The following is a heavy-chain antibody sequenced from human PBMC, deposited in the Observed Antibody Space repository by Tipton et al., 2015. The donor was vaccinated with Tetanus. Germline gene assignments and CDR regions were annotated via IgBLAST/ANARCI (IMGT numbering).Heavy chain of an antibody. CDR2: TNPYTGGT. D-gene: IGHD2/OR15-2a*01. V-gene: IGHV1-2*02. CDR3: ARERGNRGNAFDL. J-gene: IGHJ3*01. Sequence: QLVQSGAEEKRPGASVKLSCKASGYPFTSYYLHWVRQAPGQGLEWMGWTNPYTGGTTLPRKFQGRVTMTRDTSTTTVYMELTSLRPGDTAMYYCARERGNRGNAFDLWSQGTMVAVSS. CDR1: GYPFTSYY.